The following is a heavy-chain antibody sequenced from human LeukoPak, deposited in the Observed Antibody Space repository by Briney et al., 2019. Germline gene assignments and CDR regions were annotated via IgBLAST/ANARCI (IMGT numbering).Heavy chain of an antibody. D-gene: IGHD3-10*01. CDR1: GFSLSTSGVR. Sequence: SGPTLVNPTQTLTLTCTFSGFSLSTSGVRVGCIRQPPAKALEWLALIYWTDNKHYSPSLKSRPTITKDTSKTQLVLTMTNMDPVDTATYYCAHAYVGTRPVRGVRSRTFDYWGQGTLVTVSS. V-gene: IGHV2-5*01. CDR2: IYWTDNK. J-gene: IGHJ4*02. CDR3: AHAYVGTRPVRGVRSRTFDY.